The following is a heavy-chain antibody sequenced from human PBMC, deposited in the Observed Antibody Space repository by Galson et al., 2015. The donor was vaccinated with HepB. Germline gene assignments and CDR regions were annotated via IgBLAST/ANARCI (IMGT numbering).Heavy chain of an antibody. CDR1: GYSFTTYS. Sequence: SVKVSCKASGYSFTTYSVTWVRQAPGQGLEWMGWISAYNGNTNYAQKFQDRVTMTTDTSTTTAYLELRSLRSDDTAVYYCARLSLDHNYYGSGSTWFDPWGQGTLVTVSS. D-gene: IGHD3-10*01. V-gene: IGHV1-18*04. CDR2: ISAYNGNT. J-gene: IGHJ5*02. CDR3: ARLSLDHNYYGSGSTWFDP.